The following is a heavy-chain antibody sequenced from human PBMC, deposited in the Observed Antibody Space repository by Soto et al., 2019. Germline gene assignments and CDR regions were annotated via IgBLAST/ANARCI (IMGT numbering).Heavy chain of an antibody. D-gene: IGHD3-10*01. CDR1: GGSISSSSYY. CDR2: IYYSGST. CDR3: AHYGSGSYYSYYYYYGMDV. J-gene: IGHJ6*02. V-gene: IGHV4-39*01. Sequence: PSETLSLTCTVSGGSISSSSYYWGWIRQPPGKGLEWIGSIYYSGSTYYNPSLKSRVTISVDTSKNQFSLKLSSVTAADTAVYYCAHYGSGSYYSYYYYYGMDVWGQGTTVTVS.